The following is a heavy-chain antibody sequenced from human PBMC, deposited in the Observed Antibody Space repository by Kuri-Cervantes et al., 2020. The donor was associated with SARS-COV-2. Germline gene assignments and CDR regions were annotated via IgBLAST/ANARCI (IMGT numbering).Heavy chain of an antibody. CDR3: ARGSGIVWGMDV. Sequence: SQTLSLTCAVYGGSFSGYYWSWIRQPPGKGLEWIGEINHSGSTNYNPSLKNRVTISVDTSKNQFSLKLSSVTAADTAVYYCARGSGIVWGMDVWGQGTTVTVSS. V-gene: IGHV4-34*01. CDR1: GGSFSGYY. J-gene: IGHJ6*02. CDR2: INHSGST. D-gene: IGHD3-10*01.